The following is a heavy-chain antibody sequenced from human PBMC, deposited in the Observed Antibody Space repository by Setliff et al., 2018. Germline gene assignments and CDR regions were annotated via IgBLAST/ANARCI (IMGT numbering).Heavy chain of an antibody. Sequence: PGESLKISCESSGYNFNAHWVGWVRQMPGKGLEWMGIIYPGDSETRYGPSFQGQVTISADRSISTAYLQWSSLKVSDTAIYYCARLVGINSGSPDYWGQGTLVTVSS. V-gene: IGHV5-51*01. CDR3: ARLVGINSGSPDY. CDR1: GYNFNAHW. J-gene: IGHJ4*02. D-gene: IGHD3-10*01. CDR2: IYPGDSET.